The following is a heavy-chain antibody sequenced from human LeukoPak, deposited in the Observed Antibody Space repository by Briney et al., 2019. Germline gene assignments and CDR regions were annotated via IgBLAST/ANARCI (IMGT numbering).Heavy chain of an antibody. CDR3: ATGITFGGIIGFDY. CDR1: GGSFSGYY. Sequence: PSETLSLTCAVYGGSFSGYYWSWIRQPPGKGLEWIGEINHSGSTYYTPSLKSRVTISVDTSKTQFSLKLSSVTAADTAVYYCATGITFGGIIGFDYWGQGTLVTVSS. D-gene: IGHD3-16*02. V-gene: IGHV4-34*01. J-gene: IGHJ4*02. CDR2: INHSGST.